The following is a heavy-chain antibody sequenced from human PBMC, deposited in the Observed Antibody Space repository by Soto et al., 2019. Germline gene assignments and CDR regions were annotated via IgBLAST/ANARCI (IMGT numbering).Heavy chain of an antibody. J-gene: IGHJ4*02. CDR1: GSIFSGYG. V-gene: IGHV3-33*03. D-gene: IGHD5-12*01. CDR2: IWHDGSNK. Sequence: GGSLRLSCAASGSIFSGYGMHWVRQAPGKGLEWVAIIWHDGSNKYYADSVKGRFTISRDNFKNTLYLQIDSLRAEDTAVYYCAKSGGYDARAYFDYWGQGTLVTVSS. CDR3: AKSGGYDARAYFDY.